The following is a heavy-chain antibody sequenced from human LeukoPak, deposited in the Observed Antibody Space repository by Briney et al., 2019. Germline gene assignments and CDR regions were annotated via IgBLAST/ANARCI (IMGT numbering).Heavy chain of an antibody. CDR2: VNPNSGNT. J-gene: IGHJ5*02. CDR3: ARDGAAKDIVVVVAAKGFDP. CDR1: GYTFTSYA. D-gene: IGHD2-15*01. V-gene: IGHV1-8*02. Sequence: ASVKVSCKASGYTFTSYAMNWVRQAPGQGLEWMGWVNPNSGNTGYAQKFQGRVTMTRYTSISTAYMELSSLRSEDTAVYYCARDGAAKDIVVVVAAKGFDPWGQGTLVTVSS.